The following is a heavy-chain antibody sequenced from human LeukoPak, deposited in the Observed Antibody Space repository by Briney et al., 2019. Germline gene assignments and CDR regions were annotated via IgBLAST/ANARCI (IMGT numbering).Heavy chain of an antibody. Sequence: SETLSLTCTVSGGSISSYYWSWIRQPPGKGLEWIGYIYYSGSTNYNPSLKSRVTISVDTSKNQFSLKLNSVTAADTAVYYCARYVTTVTTYDYWGQGTLVTVSS. CDR3: ARYVTTVTTYDY. CDR1: GGSISSYY. J-gene: IGHJ4*02. CDR2: IYYSGST. V-gene: IGHV4-59*01. D-gene: IGHD4-17*01.